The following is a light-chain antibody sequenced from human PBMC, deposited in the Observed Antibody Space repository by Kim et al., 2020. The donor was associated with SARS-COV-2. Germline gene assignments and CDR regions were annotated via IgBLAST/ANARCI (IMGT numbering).Light chain of an antibody. CDR2: KAS. CDR1: QSISNW. CDR3: QHYNNYPWT. Sequence: ASVGDRITITGRASQSISNWLAWYQHKPGKAPKLLIYKASSLESGVPSRFSGSGFGTEFTLTISSLQPDDFATYYCQHYNNYPWTFGQGTKVDIK. V-gene: IGKV1-5*03. J-gene: IGKJ1*01.